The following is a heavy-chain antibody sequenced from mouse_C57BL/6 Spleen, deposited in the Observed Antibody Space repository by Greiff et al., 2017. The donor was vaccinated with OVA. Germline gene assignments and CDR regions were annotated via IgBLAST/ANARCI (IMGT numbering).Heavy chain of an antibody. D-gene: IGHD3-2*02. J-gene: IGHJ4*01. Sequence: QVQLQQSGPELVKPGASVKISCTASGYAFSSSWMNWVKQRPGKGLEWIGRIYPGDGDTNYNGKFKGKATLTADKSSSTAYMQLSSLTSEDSAVYFCAQERAQADAMDYWGQGTSVTVSS. CDR3: AQERAQADAMDY. CDR1: GYAFSSSW. CDR2: IYPGDGDT. V-gene: IGHV1-82*01.